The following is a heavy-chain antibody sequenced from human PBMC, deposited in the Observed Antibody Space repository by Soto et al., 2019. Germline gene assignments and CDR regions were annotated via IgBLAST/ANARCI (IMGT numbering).Heavy chain of an antibody. CDR2: INPSDGDT. CDR3: ARDGEYSSSSGLRYFDY. CDR1: GYTFTNYY. Sequence: GASVKVSCKASGYTFTNYYMHWVRQAPGQGLEWMGIINPSDGDTTYAQKFQGRVIMTRDKSTSTVYMELSSLRSEDTAVYYCARDGEYSSSSGLRYFDYWGQGTLVTVSS. J-gene: IGHJ4*02. V-gene: IGHV1-46*03. D-gene: IGHD6-6*01.